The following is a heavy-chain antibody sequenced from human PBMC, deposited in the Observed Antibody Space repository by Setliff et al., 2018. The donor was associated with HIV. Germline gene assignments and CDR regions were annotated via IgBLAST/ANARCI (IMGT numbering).Heavy chain of an antibody. D-gene: IGHD4-17*01. CDR2: ISYDGSRT. V-gene: IGHV3-30*07. CDR1: GFTFSNFA. J-gene: IGHJ6*03. Sequence: GGSLRLSCVASGFTFSNFAMNWVRQAPGKGLEWVSVISYDGSRTSYADSVKGRFTISRDDAKNSLYLQMNSLRAEDTAVYYCARELWDNGDSSMDVWGKGTTVTVSS. CDR3: ARELWDNGDSSMDV.